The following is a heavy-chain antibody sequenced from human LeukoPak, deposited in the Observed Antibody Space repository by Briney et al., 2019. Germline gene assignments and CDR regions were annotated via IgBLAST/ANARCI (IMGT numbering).Heavy chain of an antibody. V-gene: IGHV3-23*01. Sequence: PGGSLRLSCAASGFTFSNYAMSWVCQAPGKGLEWVSATSRSGGSTYYADSVKGRFTISRDNSKSALFLQINSLRVEDTAVYYCAKDEGENGEYWSNFHHWGQGTLVTVS. CDR1: GFTFSNYA. CDR3: AKDEGENGEYWSNFHH. J-gene: IGHJ4*02. D-gene: IGHD2-8*01. CDR2: TSRSGGST.